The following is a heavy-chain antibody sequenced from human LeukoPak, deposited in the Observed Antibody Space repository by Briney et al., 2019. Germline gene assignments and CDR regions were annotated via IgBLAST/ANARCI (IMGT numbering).Heavy chain of an antibody. D-gene: IGHD3-3*01. J-gene: IGHJ6*02. Sequence: SVKVSCKASGGTFSSYAISWVRQAPGQGLEWMGGIIPIFGTANYAQKFQGRITITADESTSTAYMELSSLRSEDTAVYYCARSPIFGASYRDYYYYGMDVWGQGTTVTVSS. CDR2: IIPIFGTA. V-gene: IGHV1-69*13. CDR1: GGTFSSYA. CDR3: ARSPIFGASYRDYYYYGMDV.